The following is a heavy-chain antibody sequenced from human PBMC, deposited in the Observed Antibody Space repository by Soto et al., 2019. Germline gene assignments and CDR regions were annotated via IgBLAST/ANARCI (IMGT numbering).Heavy chain of an antibody. CDR3: AREGLELRNAFDI. CDR1: GGSISSGGYY. V-gene: IGHV4-31*03. CDR2: IYYSGST. J-gene: IGHJ3*02. Sequence: SETLSLTCTVSGGSISSGGYYWSWIRQHPGKGLEWIGYIYYSGSTYYNPSLKSRVTISVDTSKNQFSLKLSSVTAADTAVYYCAREGLELRNAFDIWGQGTMVTVSS. D-gene: IGHD1-7*01.